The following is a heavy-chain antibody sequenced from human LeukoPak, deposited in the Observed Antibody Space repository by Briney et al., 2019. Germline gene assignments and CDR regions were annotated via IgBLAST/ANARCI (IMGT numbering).Heavy chain of an antibody. D-gene: IGHD2-15*01. CDR2: ISSSSSTI. Sequence: QSGGSLRLSCAASGFTFSSYSMNWVRQAPGKGLEWVSYISSSSSTIYYADSVKGRFTISRDNAKNSLYLQMNSLRAEDTAVYYCARPDPGSLDYFDYWGQGTLVTVSS. V-gene: IGHV3-48*01. J-gene: IGHJ4*02. CDR1: GFTFSSYS. CDR3: ARPDPGSLDYFDY.